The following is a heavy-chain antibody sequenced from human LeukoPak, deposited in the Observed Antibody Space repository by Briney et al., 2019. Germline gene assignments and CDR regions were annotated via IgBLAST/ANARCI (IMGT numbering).Heavy chain of an antibody. CDR3: AREGSSGYYYFDY. CDR1: GYTFTTYS. Sequence: EASVNVSCKASGYTFTTYSMHWVRQAPGQGLEWMGIINPNGGGTSYAQKFQGRVTMTRDTSTSTVYMELYSLRSEDTAVYYCAREGSSGYYYFDYWGQGTLVTVSS. CDR2: INPNGGGT. V-gene: IGHV1-46*01. J-gene: IGHJ4*02. D-gene: IGHD3-22*01.